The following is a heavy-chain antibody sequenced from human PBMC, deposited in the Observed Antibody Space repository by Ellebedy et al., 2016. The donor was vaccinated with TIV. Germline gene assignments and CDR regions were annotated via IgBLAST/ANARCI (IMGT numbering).Heavy chain of an antibody. CDR1: GFTFSPYA. D-gene: IGHD5-18*01. CDR2: IVGSGS. V-gene: IGHV3-23*01. J-gene: IGHJ4*02. CDR3: AKDRTSGDGYWVFDQ. Sequence: GESLKISCAASGFTFSPYAMSWVRQAPGKGLEWVSGIVGSGSQKYADSVKGRFTISRDNSKSMVHLQMNSLRPEDTDVYYCAKDRTSGDGYWVFDQWGQGTLVTVSS.